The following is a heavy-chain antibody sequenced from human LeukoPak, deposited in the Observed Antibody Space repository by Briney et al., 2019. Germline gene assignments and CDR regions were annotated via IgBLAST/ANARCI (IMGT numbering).Heavy chain of an antibody. J-gene: IGHJ4*02. V-gene: IGHV4-39*01. CDR3: ARVYGSGSYYFYY. D-gene: IGHD3-10*01. Sequence: SETLSLTCTVSGGSISSSNYYWGWIRQPPGKGLEWIGSIYYSGSTYYNPSLKSRVTISVDTSKNQFSLKLSSVTAADTAVYYCARVYGSGSYYFYYWGQGTLVTVSS. CDR1: GGSISSSNYY. CDR2: IYYSGST.